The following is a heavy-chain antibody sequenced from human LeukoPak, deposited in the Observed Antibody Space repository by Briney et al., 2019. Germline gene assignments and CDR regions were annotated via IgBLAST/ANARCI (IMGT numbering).Heavy chain of an antibody. CDR3: ARSRSIMITFGGVIVPQSAAFDI. CDR1: GGTFSSYA. D-gene: IGHD3-16*02. CDR2: IIPIFGTA. V-gene: IGHV1-69*13. J-gene: IGHJ3*02. Sequence: GASVKVSCKASGGTFSSYAISWVRQAPGQGLEWMGGIIPIFGTANYAQKFQGRVTITADESTSTAYMELGSLRSEDTAVYYCARSRSIMITFGGVIVPQSAAFDIWGQGTMVTVSS.